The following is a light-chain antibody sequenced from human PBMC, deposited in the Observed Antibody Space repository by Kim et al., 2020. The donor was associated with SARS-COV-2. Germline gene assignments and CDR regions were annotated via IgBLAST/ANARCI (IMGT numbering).Light chain of an antibody. J-gene: IGKJ5*01. V-gene: IGKV3-11*01. CDR3: QQRSGWPP. CDR2: DAS. CDR1: QSISNY. Sequence: PEESAPLSCRASQSISNYLAWYQQKAGQAPRLLIYDASNRAPGIPARFSGRGSGTDFTLTISSLGPEDSAVYYCQQRSGWPPFGQGTRLEIK.